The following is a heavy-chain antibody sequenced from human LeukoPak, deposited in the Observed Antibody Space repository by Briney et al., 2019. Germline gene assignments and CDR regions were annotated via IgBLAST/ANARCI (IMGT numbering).Heavy chain of an antibody. CDR2: ISYDGSNK. D-gene: IGHD1-26*01. CDR1: GFTFSSYA. V-gene: IGHV3-30-3*01. J-gene: IGHJ4*02. Sequence: GGSLRLSCAASGFTFSSYAIHWVRQAPGKGLEWVAVISYDGSNKYYADSVKGRFTISRDNSKNTLYLQMNSLRAEDTAVYYCASGSTHFDYWGQGTLVTVSS. CDR3: ASGSTHFDY.